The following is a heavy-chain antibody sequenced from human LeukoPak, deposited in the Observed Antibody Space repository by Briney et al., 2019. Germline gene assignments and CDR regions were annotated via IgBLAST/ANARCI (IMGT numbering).Heavy chain of an antibody. CDR2: MKPNRGNT. CDR3: ARGQAAAGKGLGY. CDR1: RYSFTSYY. D-gene: IGHD6-13*01. Sequence: GPSVKVSCKDSRYSFTSYYINWVRQATAQGLEWIGWMKPNRGNTGYAQKFHARVTMTRNTSISTDYMELSSLRSEDTAVYYCARGQAAAGKGLGYWGEGTMVSVPS. J-gene: IGHJ4*02. V-gene: IGHV1-8*01.